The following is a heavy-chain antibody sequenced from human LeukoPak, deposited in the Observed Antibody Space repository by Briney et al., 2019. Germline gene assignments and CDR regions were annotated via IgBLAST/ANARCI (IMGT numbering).Heavy chain of an antibody. CDR1: GFTFDDYA. D-gene: IGHD6-19*01. V-gene: IGHV3-9*01. Sequence: GGSLRLSCAASGFTFDDYAMHWVRQAPGKGLEWVSGISWNSASVDYADSVKGRFTISRDNAKNSLYLQMNSLRPEDTAVYYCAHQAVAAWGQGTLVTVSS. J-gene: IGHJ5*02. CDR3: AHQAVAA. CDR2: ISWNSASV.